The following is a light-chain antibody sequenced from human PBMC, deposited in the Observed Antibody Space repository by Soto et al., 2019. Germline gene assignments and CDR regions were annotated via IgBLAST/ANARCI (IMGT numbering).Light chain of an antibody. CDR2: EVS. CDR3: CSYAGSSLYV. V-gene: IGLV2-23*02. J-gene: IGLJ1*01. Sequence: QSVLTQPASVSGSPGQSITISCTGTSSDVGGYKFVSWYQQHPGKAPKLMIYEVSNRPSGVSNRFSGSKSGDTASLTISGLQAEDEADYYCCSYAGSSLYVFXTGTKVTVL. CDR1: SSDVGGYKF.